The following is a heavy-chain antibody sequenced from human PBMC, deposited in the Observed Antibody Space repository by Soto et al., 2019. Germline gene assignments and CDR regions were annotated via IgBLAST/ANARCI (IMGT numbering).Heavy chain of an antibody. V-gene: IGHV3-33*01. J-gene: IGHJ5*02. D-gene: IGHD3-16*01. CDR2: IWCDGGNK. CDR1: GFTFSSYG. Sequence: PGGSLRLSCAASGFTFSSYGMHWVRQAPGKGLEWVAAIWCDGGNKYYADSVKGRFTISRDNSKNTLYLQMNSLRAEDTAVYYCARYRVMTFGGVHLNWFDLWGQGTLVTVSS. CDR3: ARYRVMTFGGVHLNWFDL.